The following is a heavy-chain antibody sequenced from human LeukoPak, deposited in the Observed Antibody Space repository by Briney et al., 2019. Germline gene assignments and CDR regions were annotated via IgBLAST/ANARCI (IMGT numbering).Heavy chain of an antibody. V-gene: IGHV1-18*04. Sequence: ASVKVSCKASGYTFTGYYMHWVRQAPGQGLEWMGWISAYNGNTNYAQKLQGRVTMTTDTSTSTAYMELRSLRSDDTAVYYCARDENIVVVPAAEEDGYNWFDPWGQGTLVTVSS. D-gene: IGHD2-2*01. CDR3: ARDENIVVVPAAEEDGYNWFDP. CDR2: ISAYNGNT. J-gene: IGHJ5*02. CDR1: GYTFTGYY.